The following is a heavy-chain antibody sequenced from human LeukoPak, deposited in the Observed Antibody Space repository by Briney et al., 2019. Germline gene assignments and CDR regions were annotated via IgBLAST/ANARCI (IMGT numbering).Heavy chain of an antibody. J-gene: IGHJ4*02. V-gene: IGHV5-51*01. Sequence: GESLQISCQGSGYNFTSYWIGWVRQLPGKGLEWMGIIYPGDSDTRYSPSFQGQVTISADKSISTAYLQWSSLKASDTAMYYCARQSAAAGLDYWGQGTLVTVSS. CDR3: ARQSAAAGLDY. CDR1: GYNFTSYW. CDR2: IYPGDSDT. D-gene: IGHD6-13*01.